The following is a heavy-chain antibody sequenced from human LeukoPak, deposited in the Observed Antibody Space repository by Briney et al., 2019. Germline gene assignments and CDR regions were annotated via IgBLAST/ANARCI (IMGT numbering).Heavy chain of an antibody. D-gene: IGHD3-22*01. Sequence: PSETLSLTCGVSGDSISSGYYWGWIRQPPGKGLEWIEYMYQSETTYYNPSLKSRVTIPADTSKNQFSLKLSSVTAADTAVFYCARVRPRGSSGYPDYWGQGNLVTVSS. CDR1: GDSISSGYY. CDR2: MYQSETT. J-gene: IGHJ4*02. CDR3: ARVRPRGSSGYPDY. V-gene: IGHV4-38-2*01.